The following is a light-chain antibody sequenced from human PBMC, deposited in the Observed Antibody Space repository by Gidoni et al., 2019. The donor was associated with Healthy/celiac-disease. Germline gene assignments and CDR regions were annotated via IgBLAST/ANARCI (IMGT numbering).Light chain of an antibody. J-gene: IGLJ2*01. Sequence: SALTQPASVSGPPGQSITISCPGTSRDVVSYNLVSWYPQHPGKAPKLMIYEVSKRPSGVSKRFSGSKSGHTASLTISGLQAEDEADYYCCSYAGSSTLVFGGGTKLTVL. CDR3: CSYAGSSTLV. CDR1: SRDVVSYNL. CDR2: EVS. V-gene: IGLV2-23*02.